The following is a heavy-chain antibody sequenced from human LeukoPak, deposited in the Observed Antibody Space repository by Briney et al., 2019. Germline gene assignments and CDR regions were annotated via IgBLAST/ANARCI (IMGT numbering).Heavy chain of an antibody. V-gene: IGHV1-8*01. D-gene: IGHD6-19*01. J-gene: IGHJ5*02. Sequence: ASVKVSCKASGYTFTSYDINWVRQATGQGLEWMRWMNPNSGNTGYAQKFQGRVAMTRNTSISTAYMELSSLRSEDTAVYYCARYSSGWYINWFDPWGQGTLVTVSS. CDR1: GYTFTSYD. CDR3: ARYSSGWYINWFDP. CDR2: MNPNSGNT.